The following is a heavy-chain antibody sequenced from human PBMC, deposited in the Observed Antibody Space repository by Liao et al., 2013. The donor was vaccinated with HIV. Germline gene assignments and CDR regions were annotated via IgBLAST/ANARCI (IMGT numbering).Heavy chain of an antibody. J-gene: IGHJ5*02. CDR2: IYYSGIP. Sequence: QLQLQESGPGVMNPSKTLSLTCSVSGGSITSYSWNWVRQPAGKGLEWIGYIYYSGIPYSTPSLTRRVTLSVDTSNNQFSLKLSSVTAADTAVYYCARALPSKGGSGFFVAFDPWGPGTLVTVSS. D-gene: IGHD2-21*01. V-gene: IGHV4-59*12. CDR3: ARALPSKGGSGFFVAFDP. CDR1: GGSITSYS.